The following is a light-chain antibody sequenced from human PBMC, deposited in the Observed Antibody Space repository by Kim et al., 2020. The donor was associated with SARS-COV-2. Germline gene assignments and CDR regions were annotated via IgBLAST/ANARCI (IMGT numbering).Light chain of an antibody. CDR1: YSVSTS. CDR3: QQYNHWPTWT. V-gene: IGKV3-15*01. Sequence: PGERVTRSCRATYSVSTSLAWYQQKPGQPPRLLIYSASTRVTGIPARFGGSGSGTEFTLTISSLQSEDSAVYYCQQYNHWPTWTFGQGTKVDIK. CDR2: SAS. J-gene: IGKJ1*01.